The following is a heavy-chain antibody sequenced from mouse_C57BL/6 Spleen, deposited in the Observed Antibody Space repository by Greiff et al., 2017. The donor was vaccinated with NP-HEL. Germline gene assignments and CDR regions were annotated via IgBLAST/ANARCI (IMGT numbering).Heavy chain of an antibody. D-gene: IGHD2-3*01. V-gene: IGHV1-80*01. J-gene: IGHJ3*01. CDR2: IYPGDGDT. Sequence: QVQLKESGAELVKPGASVKISCKASGYAFSSYWMHWVKQRPGTGLEWIGQIYPGDGDTNYNGKFKGKATLTADKSSSTAYMQLSSLTSEDSAVYCCARAVYDGYPSGLANWGQGTLVTVSA. CDR3: ARAVYDGYPSGLAN. CDR1: GYAFSSYW.